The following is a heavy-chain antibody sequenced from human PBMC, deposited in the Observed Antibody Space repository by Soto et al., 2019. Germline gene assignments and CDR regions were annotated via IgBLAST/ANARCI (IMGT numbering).Heavy chain of an antibody. CDR2: IYYSGST. D-gene: IGHD3-3*01. Sequence: QVQLQESGPGLVKPSETLSLTCTVSGGSISSYYWSWIRQPPGKGLEWIGYIYYSGSTNYNPSLKSRVTISVDTSKNQFSLKLSSVTAADTAVYYCARSPHALEYDPYFDYWGQGTLVTVSS. V-gene: IGHV4-59*08. J-gene: IGHJ4*02. CDR3: ARSPHALEYDPYFDY. CDR1: GGSISSYY.